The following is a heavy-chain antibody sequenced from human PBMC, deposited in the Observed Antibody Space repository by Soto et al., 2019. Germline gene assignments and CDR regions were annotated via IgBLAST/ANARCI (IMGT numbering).Heavy chain of an antibody. J-gene: IGHJ4*02. V-gene: IGHV4-30-2*01. CDR3: ARGRAMAPFDY. CDR2: IYHSGST. Sequence: QLQLQESGSGLVKPSQTLSLTCAVSGGSISSGGYSWSWIRQPPGKGLEWIGYIYHSGSTYYNPSLKRRVTIPADRAKTQFSLKLSSVTAADTAVYYCARGRAMAPFDYWGQGTLVTVSS. CDR1: GGSISSGGYS. D-gene: IGHD5-18*01.